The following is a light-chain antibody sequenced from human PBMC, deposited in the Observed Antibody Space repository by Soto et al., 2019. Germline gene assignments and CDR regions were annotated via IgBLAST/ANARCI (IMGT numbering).Light chain of an antibody. J-gene: IGLJ2*01. CDR2: DVS. Sequence: QSVLTQPASLSGSPGQSITISCTGTSSDVGGYNYVSWYQQHPGKAPKLMIYDVSNRPSGVSNRFSGSKSGNTASLTSSGLQADDEADYYCSSYTSSSTLEFGGGTKLTVL. CDR3: SSYTSSSTLE. CDR1: SSDVGGYNY. V-gene: IGLV2-14*01.